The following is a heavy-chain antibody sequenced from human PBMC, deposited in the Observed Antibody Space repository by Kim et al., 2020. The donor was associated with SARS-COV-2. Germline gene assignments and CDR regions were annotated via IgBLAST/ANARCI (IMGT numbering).Heavy chain of an antibody. J-gene: IGHJ4*02. CDR3: AKATYSGYHSPLGY. V-gene: IGHV3-43D*03. D-gene: IGHD5-12*01. Sequence: ADSVKGRFTISRDNSKNSLYLQMNSLRAEDTALYYCAKATYSGYHSPLGYWGQGTLVTVSS.